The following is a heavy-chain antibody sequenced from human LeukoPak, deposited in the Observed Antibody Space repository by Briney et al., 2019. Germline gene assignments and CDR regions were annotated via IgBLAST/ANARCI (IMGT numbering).Heavy chain of an antibody. CDR2: SCTSGST. Sequence: SETLSLTCTVSGGSISSYCWNWIRQPPGKGLEWIGYSCTSGSTNYNPSLMSRDTISVDTSKNQFSLKLISVTAADTAVYYCARHQHQLVTGYDYWGQGTLVTVSS. CDR1: GGSISSYC. J-gene: IGHJ4*02. D-gene: IGHD6-13*01. V-gene: IGHV4-4*09. CDR3: ARHQHQLVTGYDY.